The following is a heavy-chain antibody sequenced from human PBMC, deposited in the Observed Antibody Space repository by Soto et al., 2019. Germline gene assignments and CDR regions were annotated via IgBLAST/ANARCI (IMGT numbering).Heavy chain of an antibody. J-gene: IGHJ6*02. CDR2: ISGSGGDT. D-gene: IGHD6-19*01. Sequence: VGSLRLSCAASGFTFGNYAMSWVRQAPGKGLEWVSGISGSGGDTYYADSAKGRFTISRDNSKNTLYLQMNSLRVEDTATFYCARTESSGWSTRYGMDVWGQGTTVTVSS. CDR3: ARTESSGWSTRYGMDV. CDR1: GFTFGNYA. V-gene: IGHV3-23*01.